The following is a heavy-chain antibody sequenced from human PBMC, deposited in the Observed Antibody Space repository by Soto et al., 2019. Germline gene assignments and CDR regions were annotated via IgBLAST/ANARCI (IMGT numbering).Heavy chain of an antibody. CDR1: GGTFSSYA. Sequence: ASVKVSCKASGGTFSSYAISWVRQAPGQGLEWMGGIIPILGIANYAQKFQGRVTITADKSTSTAYMELSSLRSEDTAVYYCARNYDFWSGYHTPPSSYYYYGMDVWGQGTTVTVSS. CDR3: ARNYDFWSGYHTPPSSYYYYGMDV. V-gene: IGHV1-69*10. J-gene: IGHJ6*02. D-gene: IGHD3-3*01. CDR2: IIPILGIA.